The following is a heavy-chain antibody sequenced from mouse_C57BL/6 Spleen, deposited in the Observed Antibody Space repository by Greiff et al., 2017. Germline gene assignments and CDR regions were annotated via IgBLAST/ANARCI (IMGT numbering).Heavy chain of an antibody. V-gene: IGHV1-85*01. Sequence: VQLQQSGPELVKPGASVQLSCKASGYTFTSYDINWVKQRPGQGLEWIGWIYPRDGSTKYNEKFKGKATLTVDTSSSTAYMELHSLTSEDSAVYFCATRKDYSNPWFAYWGQGTLVTVSA. J-gene: IGHJ3*01. CDR2: IYPRDGST. CDR1: GYTFTSYD. CDR3: ATRKDYSNPWFAY. D-gene: IGHD2-5*01.